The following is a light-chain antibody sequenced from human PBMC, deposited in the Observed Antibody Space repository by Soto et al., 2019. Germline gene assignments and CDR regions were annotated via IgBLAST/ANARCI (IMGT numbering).Light chain of an antibody. CDR3: QQYDNLPRT. Sequence: DIQMTQSPSSLSASVGDRVTITCRASQSISSYLNWYQQKPGKAPKLLIYAASSLQSGVPSRFSGSGSGTDFSCTISSLQPEDIATYYCQQYDNLPRTFGGGTKVDIK. CDR1: QSISSY. V-gene: IGKV1-33*01. J-gene: IGKJ4*01. CDR2: AAS.